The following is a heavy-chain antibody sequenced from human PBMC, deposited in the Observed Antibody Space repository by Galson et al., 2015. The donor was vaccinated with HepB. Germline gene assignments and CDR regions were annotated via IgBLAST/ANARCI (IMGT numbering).Heavy chain of an antibody. J-gene: IGHJ4*02. D-gene: IGHD3-3*01. V-gene: IGHV2-5*02. CDR1: GFSLSTSGVG. Sequence: PALVKPTQTLTLTCTFSGFSLSTSGVGVGWIRQPPGKALEWLALIYWDDDKRYSPSLKSRLTITKDTSKNQVVLTMTNMDPVDTATYYCAHSSPSVGSRYYDFWSGLDYWGQGTLVTVSS. CDR3: AHSSPSVGSRYYDFWSGLDY. CDR2: IYWDDDK.